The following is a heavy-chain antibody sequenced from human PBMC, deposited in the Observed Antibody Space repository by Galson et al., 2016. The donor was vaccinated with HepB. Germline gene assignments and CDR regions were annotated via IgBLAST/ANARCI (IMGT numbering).Heavy chain of an antibody. D-gene: IGHD5-12*01. J-gene: IGHJ4*02. V-gene: IGHV3-23*01. CDR3: ATSGYTGYDYPY. CDR1: GFTFSTYA. Sequence: SLRLSCAASGFTFSTYAMAWVRQAPGRGLDWVSVISGSGDITYYSDSVKGRFTISRDNSKNALYVQMKSLSAEDTAIYYGATSGYTGYDYPYWGQGTLVTVSS. CDR2: ISGSGDIT.